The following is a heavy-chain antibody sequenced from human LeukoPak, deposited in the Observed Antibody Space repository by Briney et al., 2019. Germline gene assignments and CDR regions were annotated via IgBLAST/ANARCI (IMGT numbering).Heavy chain of an antibody. V-gene: IGHV3-48*03. Sequence: GGSLRLSCAASGFTFSSYEMNWVRQAPGKGLEWVSYISSSGSTIYYADSVKGRFTISRDNAKNSLYLQMNSLRAEDTAVYYCARGSRGGYYFDYWGQGTLVTVSS. D-gene: IGHD2-15*01. J-gene: IGHJ4*02. CDR2: ISSSGSTI. CDR3: ARGSRGGYYFDY. CDR1: GFTFSSYE.